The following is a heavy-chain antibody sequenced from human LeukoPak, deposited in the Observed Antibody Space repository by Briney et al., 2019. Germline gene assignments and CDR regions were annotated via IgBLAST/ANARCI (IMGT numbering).Heavy chain of an antibody. V-gene: IGHV3-74*01. D-gene: IGHD6-19*01. J-gene: IGHJ4*02. CDR2: VNSDGGST. CDR3: ARGSTQYSSGWYGLDY. CDR1: GLTFSSYW. Sequence: GGSLRLSCAASGLTFSSYWMHCVRQAPGKGLVWVSRVNSDGGSTTYADSVKGRFTISRDNAKNTLYLQMNSLRADDTAVYYCARGSTQYSSGWYGLDYWGQGTLVTVSS.